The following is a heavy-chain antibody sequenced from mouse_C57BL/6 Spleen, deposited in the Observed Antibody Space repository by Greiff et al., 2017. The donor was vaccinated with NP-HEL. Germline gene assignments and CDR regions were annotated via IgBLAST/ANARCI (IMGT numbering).Heavy chain of an antibody. CDR3: AKGDYGSGDFDY. CDR2: IWRGGST. J-gene: IGHJ2*01. Sequence: VKVVESGPGLVQPSQSLSITCTVSGFSLTSYGVHWVRQSPGKGLEWLGVIWRGGSTDYNAAFMSRLSITKDNSKSQVFFKMNSLQADDTAIYYCAKGDYGSGDFDYWGQGTTLTVSS. V-gene: IGHV2-5*01. CDR1: GFSLTSYG. D-gene: IGHD1-1*01.